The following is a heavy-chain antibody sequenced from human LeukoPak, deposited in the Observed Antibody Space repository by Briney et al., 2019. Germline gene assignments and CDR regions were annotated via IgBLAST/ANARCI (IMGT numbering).Heavy chain of an antibody. CDR2: ISWNSGSI. CDR3: AKDLDILTGYYSTLFDY. J-gene: IGHJ4*02. D-gene: IGHD3-9*01. Sequence: GGSLRLSCAASGFTFDDYAMHWVRQAPGKGLEWVPGISWNSGSIGYADSVKGRFTISRDNAKNSLYLQMNSLRAEDTALYYCAKDLDILTGYYSTLFDYWGQGTLVTVSS. CDR1: GFTFDDYA. V-gene: IGHV3-9*01.